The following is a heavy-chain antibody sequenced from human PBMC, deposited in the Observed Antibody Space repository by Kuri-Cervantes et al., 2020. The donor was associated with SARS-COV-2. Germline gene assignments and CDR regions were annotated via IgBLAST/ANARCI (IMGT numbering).Heavy chain of an antibody. CDR3: ARDLTLGYCSGGSCYYYYYGMDV. V-gene: IGHV3-74*01. D-gene: IGHD2-15*01. J-gene: IGHJ6*02. CDR1: GFTFSSYW. Sequence: GGSLRLSCAASGFTFSSYWMHWVRQAPGKVLVWVSRINSDGSSTIYADSVKGRFTISRDNAKNTLYLQMNSLRAEDTAVCYCARDLTLGYCSGGSCYYYYYGMDVWGQGTTVTVSS. CDR2: INSDGSST.